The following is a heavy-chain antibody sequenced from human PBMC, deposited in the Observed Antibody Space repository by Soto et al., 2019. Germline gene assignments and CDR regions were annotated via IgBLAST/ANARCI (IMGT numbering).Heavy chain of an antibody. V-gene: IGHV3-30*03. CDR2: VSNDGINE. D-gene: IGHD4-17*01. CDR3: VRDFGSSPPLNLNTVGH. Sequence: QLQLVESGGGAVQPGRSLRLSCAASGFTFSSYSMHWVRQAPGKGLEWVAIVSNDGINEYYSDSVKGRFTISRDNSKNRLWMQMNSMRDEGRAVYYCVRDFGSSPPLNLNTVGHWGQGTLVTVSS. J-gene: IGHJ4*02. CDR1: GFTFSSYS.